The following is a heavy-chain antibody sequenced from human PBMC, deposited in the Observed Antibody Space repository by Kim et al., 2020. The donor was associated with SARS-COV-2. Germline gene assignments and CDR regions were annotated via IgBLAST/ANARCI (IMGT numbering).Heavy chain of an antibody. CDR1: GFTFSSYA. J-gene: IGHJ1*01. V-gene: IGHV3-64D*09. CDR3: VKVQAAAGTWGSLRQD. Sequence: GGSLRLSCSASGFTFSSYAMHWVRQAPGKGLEYVSAISSNGGRTYYADSVKGRFTISRDNSKNTLYLQMSSLRAEDTAVYYCVKVQAAAGTWGSLRQDWGQGTLVTVSS. D-gene: IGHD6-13*01. CDR2: ISSNGGRT.